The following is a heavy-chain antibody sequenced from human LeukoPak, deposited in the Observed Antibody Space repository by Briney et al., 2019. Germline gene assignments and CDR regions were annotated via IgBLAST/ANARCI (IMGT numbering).Heavy chain of an antibody. Sequence: PGGSLRLSCAACGLTFSSYAMNWVRQAPGKGLEWVSVISGNGGSTYYADSVRGRFTISRDNSKSTLYLQMSSLRAEDTALYYCTGSYYYEYFQHWGQGTLVTVSS. V-gene: IGHV3-23*01. CDR1: GLTFSSYA. CDR3: TGSYYYEYFQH. CDR2: ISGNGGST. D-gene: IGHD3-22*01. J-gene: IGHJ1*01.